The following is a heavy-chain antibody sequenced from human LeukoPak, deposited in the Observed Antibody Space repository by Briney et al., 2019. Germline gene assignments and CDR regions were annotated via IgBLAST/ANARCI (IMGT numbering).Heavy chain of an antibody. Sequence: HPGGSLRLSCAASGFTFSSYEMNWVRQAPGKGLEWVSAISGSGGSTYYADSVKGRFTISRDNSKNTLYLQMSSLRAEDTAVYYCVMATLALDIWGQGTMVTVSS. D-gene: IGHD5-24*01. V-gene: IGHV3-23*01. CDR3: VMATLALDI. CDR2: ISGSGGST. CDR1: GFTFSSYE. J-gene: IGHJ3*02.